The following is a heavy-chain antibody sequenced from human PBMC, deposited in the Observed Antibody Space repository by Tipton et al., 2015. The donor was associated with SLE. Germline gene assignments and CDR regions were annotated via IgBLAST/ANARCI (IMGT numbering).Heavy chain of an antibody. CDR1: GFTFSEAS. D-gene: IGHD2-21*01. CDR2: VETNSDGGTS. V-gene: IGHV3-15*04. J-gene: IGHJ5*02. Sequence: SLRLSCAASGFTFSEASINWVRQAPGKGLEWLGRVETNSDGGTSYYAAPGKGRFTISRDDSKNTVYLQMNSLKTEDTAIYYCITVIVANWFDPWGQGTLVTVSS. CDR3: ITVIVANWFDP.